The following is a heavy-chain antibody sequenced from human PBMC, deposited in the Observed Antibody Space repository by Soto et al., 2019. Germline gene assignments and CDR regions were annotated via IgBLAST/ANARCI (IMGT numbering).Heavy chain of an antibody. Sequence: EVQLVESGGGLVQPGGSLRLSCAASGFTFSSYSMNWVRQAPGKGLEWVSYISSSSGTIYYADSVKGRFTISRDNAKNSLDLQMNSLSDEDTAVYFCARGLAARPAWFDPWGQGTLVTVSS. CDR2: ISSSSGTI. CDR3: ARGLAARPAWFDP. CDR1: GFTFSSYS. V-gene: IGHV3-48*02. D-gene: IGHD6-6*01. J-gene: IGHJ5*02.